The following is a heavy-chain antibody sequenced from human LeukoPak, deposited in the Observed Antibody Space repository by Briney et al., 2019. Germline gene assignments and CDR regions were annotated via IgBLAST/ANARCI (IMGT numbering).Heavy chain of an antibody. CDR3: ARGIAAAGTRFDP. V-gene: IGHV4-34*01. CDR1: GGSFSGYY. Sequence: SETLSLTCAVYGGSFSGYYWSWIRQPPGKGLEWIGEINHSGSTNYNPSLKSRVTISVDTSKNQFSLKLSSVAAADTAVYYCARGIAAAGTRFDPWGQGTLVTVSS. J-gene: IGHJ5*02. D-gene: IGHD6-13*01. CDR2: INHSGST.